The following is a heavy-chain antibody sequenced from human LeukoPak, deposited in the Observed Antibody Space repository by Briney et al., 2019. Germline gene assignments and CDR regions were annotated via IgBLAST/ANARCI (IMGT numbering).Heavy chain of an antibody. D-gene: IGHD1-26*01. V-gene: IGHV3-21*01. CDR3: ARITSGRSTYYFDY. CDR2: ISRTSSYI. J-gene: IGHJ4*02. Sequence: AGGSLRLSCAASGFTFSNYWMSWVRQAPGKGLEWVSSISRTSSYIYYADSVKGRFTISRDNAKNSLYLQMNSLRAEDTAVYYCARITSGRSTYYFDYWGRGTLVTVSS. CDR1: GFTFSNYW.